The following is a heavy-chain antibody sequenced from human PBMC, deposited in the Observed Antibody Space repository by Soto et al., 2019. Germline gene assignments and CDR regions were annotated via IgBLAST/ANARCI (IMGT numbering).Heavy chain of an antibody. D-gene: IGHD3-10*01. CDR3: AKDRDGDSGWFGDY. Sequence: PGGSLRLSCAASGFTFSDYAMSWVRQAPGKGLEWVSVISGSGINTIYSDPVKGRFIISRDNSKNTLNLQMNSLRVDDTAVYYCAKDRDGDSGWFGDYWGQGILVTVSS. CDR2: ISGSGINT. J-gene: IGHJ4*02. V-gene: IGHV3-23*01. CDR1: GFTFSDYA.